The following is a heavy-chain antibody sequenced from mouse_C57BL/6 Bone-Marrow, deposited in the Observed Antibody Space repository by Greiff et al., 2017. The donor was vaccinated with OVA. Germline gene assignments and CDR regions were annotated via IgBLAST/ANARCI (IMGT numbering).Heavy chain of an antibody. CDR1: GYTFTNYW. Sequence: VQLKESGAELVRPGTSVKMSCKASGYTFTNYWIGWAKQRPGHGLEWIGDIYPGGGYTNYNEKFKGKATLTADKSSSTAYMQFSSLTSEDSAIYYCAYYYGSSLGFAYWGQGTLVTVSA. CDR3: AYYYGSSLGFAY. D-gene: IGHD1-1*01. V-gene: IGHV1-63*01. CDR2: IYPGGGYT. J-gene: IGHJ3*01.